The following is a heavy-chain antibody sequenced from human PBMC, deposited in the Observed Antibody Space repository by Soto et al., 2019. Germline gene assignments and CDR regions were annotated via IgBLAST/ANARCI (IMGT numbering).Heavy chain of an antibody. V-gene: IGHV5-51*01. CDR3: ASSIFYYGMDV. CDR1: GYTFTNYW. Sequence: PGESLKISCKGSGYTFTNYWIGWVRQMPGKGLEWMGISYPGDSDTKYNPPFQGQVTISADKSITTTYLRWSSLKASDTAIYYCASSIFYYGMDVWGQGTTVTVSS. J-gene: IGHJ6*02. CDR2: SYPGDSDT.